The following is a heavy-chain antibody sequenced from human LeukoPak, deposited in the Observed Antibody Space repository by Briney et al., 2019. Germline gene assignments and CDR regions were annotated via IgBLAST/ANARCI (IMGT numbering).Heavy chain of an antibody. CDR2: ISAYNGNT. D-gene: IGHD3-22*01. J-gene: IGHJ1*01. CDR1: GYTFTNYD. Sequence: ASVKVSCKGSGYTFTNYDISWVRQAPGQGLEWMGWISAYNGNTNYAQNLQGRVTMTTDTSTSTAYMELRSLRSDDTAVYYCARDSGRPGEEYYYDSSGPGPWGQGTLVTVSS. CDR3: ARDSGRPGEEYYYDSSGPGP. V-gene: IGHV1-18*01.